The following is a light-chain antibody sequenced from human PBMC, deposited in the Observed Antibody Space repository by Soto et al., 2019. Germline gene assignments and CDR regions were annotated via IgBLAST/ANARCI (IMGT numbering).Light chain of an antibody. CDR2: DAS. Sequence: ELVLTQSPATLSLSPGERATLSCRASQSVSSYLAWSQQKPGQTPRLLIYDASNRATDIPARFSGSGSGTDFTLTISSLEPEDFAVSYCQQRSNWPVTFGQGTRVEIK. J-gene: IGKJ1*01. V-gene: IGKV3-11*01. CDR3: QQRSNWPVT. CDR1: QSVSSY.